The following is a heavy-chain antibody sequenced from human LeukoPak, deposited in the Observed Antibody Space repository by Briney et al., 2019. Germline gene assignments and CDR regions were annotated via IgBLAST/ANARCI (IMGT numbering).Heavy chain of an antibody. CDR2: IIPIFGTA. CDR3: ARDYDFWSGYYHNPHANDAFDI. V-gene: IGHV1-69*13. D-gene: IGHD3-3*01. Sequence: ASVKVSCKASGGTFSSYAISWVRQAPGQGLEWMGGIIPIFGTANYAQKFQGRVTITADESTSTAYMELSSLRSEDTAVYYCARDYDFWSGYYHNPHANDAFDIWGQGTMVTVSS. CDR1: GGTFSSYA. J-gene: IGHJ3*02.